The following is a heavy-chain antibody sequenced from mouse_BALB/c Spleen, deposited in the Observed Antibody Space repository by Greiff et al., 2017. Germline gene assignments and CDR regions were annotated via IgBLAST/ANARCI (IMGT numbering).Heavy chain of an antibody. D-gene: IGHD1-1*01. J-gene: IGHJ2*01. Sequence: EVKLVESGGGLAQPGGSMKLSCVASGFTFSSYWMSWVRQSPVKGLEWVAEIRLTSDNYATHYAESVKGKFTISRDDSKSRLYLQMNSLRAEDTGSYYCTLITTGFDYWGQGTTLTVSS. CDR2: IRLTSDNYAT. CDR3: TLITTGFDY. V-gene: IGHV6-6*02. CDR1: GFTFSSYW.